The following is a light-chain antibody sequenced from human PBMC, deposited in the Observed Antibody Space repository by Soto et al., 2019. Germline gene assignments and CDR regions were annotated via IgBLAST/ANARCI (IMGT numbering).Light chain of an antibody. CDR3: QQYGRSPFWV. CDR1: QSVSSSY. J-gene: IGKJ4*01. V-gene: IGKV3-20*01. Sequence: ALTPPPHNQSYSPGERATVSCRAIQSVSSSYLAWYQQKPGQAPRLLIYGASSRATGIPDRFSGSGSGTDFTLTISRLEPEDFAVYYCQQYGRSPFWVFGGGTKVDVK. CDR2: GAS.